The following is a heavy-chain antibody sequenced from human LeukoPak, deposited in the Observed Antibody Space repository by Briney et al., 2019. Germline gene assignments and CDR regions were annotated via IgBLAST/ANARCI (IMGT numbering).Heavy chain of an antibody. Sequence: TGGSLRLSCAASGFTVSSNYMSWVRQAPGKGLEWVSVIYSGGSTYYADSVKGRFTISRDNSKNALYLQMNSLRAEDTAVYYCARDLGFLEWPNYYYYGMDVWGQGTTVTVSS. J-gene: IGHJ6*02. CDR3: ARDLGFLEWPNYYYYGMDV. CDR1: GFTVSSNY. CDR2: IYSGGST. V-gene: IGHV3-66*01. D-gene: IGHD3-3*01.